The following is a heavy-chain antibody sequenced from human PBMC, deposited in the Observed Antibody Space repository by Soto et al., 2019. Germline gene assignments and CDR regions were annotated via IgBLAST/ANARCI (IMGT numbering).Heavy chain of an antibody. J-gene: IGHJ6*02. Sequence: SVKVSCKASGYTVTSYYMHWVRQAPGQGLEWMGIINPKSGSTTYAQKFQGRVTMTRDTSTSTVYMELTSLTSGDTAVYYCARAGIAYCTSTTCYLYCYVMDVWG. V-gene: IGHV1-46*01. CDR1: GYTVTSYY. D-gene: IGHD2-2*01. CDR3: ARAGIAYCTSTTCYLYCYVMDV. CDR2: INPKSGST.